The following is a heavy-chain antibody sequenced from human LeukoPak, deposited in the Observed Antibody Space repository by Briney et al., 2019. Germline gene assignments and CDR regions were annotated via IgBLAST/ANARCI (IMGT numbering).Heavy chain of an antibody. Sequence: SETLSLTCAVSGFSISSSNWWSWVRQPPGQGLAWIGEIYHSGSTNYNPSLKSRVTISVDKSKNQFSLKLSSVTAADTAVYYCARDSSLMVRGVISFDIWGQGTMVTVSS. V-gene: IGHV4-4*02. CDR2: IYHSGST. CDR1: GFSISSSNW. D-gene: IGHD3-10*01. J-gene: IGHJ3*02. CDR3: ARDSSLMVRGVISFDI.